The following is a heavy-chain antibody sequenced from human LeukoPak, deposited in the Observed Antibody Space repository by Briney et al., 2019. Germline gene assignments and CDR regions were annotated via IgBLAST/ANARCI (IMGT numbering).Heavy chain of an antibody. CDR1: GFSFSTYS. Sequence: PGASLRLSCAASGFSFSTYSMNWVRQAPGKGLEWVSSIGSSPTYTFYAASVKGRFTISRDNAKNSLFLQMNSLTAEDTAVYYCTRDPSDYWGQGTLVTVSS. CDR3: TRDPSDY. CDR2: IGSSPTYT. J-gene: IGHJ4*02. V-gene: IGHV3-21*06.